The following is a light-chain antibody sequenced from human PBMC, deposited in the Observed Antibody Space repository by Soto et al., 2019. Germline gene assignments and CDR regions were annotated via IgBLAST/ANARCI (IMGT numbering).Light chain of an antibody. J-gene: IGKJ1*01. Sequence: EIVLTHSPGTLSSSPCERATLFFSASQSVTSNYLAWYQQKPGQAPRLLIFRASNKATGIPDRFSGSGSGTEFILTISGLEPEDSGIYHCHQHGGSPETFGQGTKVDI. CDR3: HQHGGSPET. CDR1: QSVTSNY. CDR2: RAS. V-gene: IGKV3-20*01.